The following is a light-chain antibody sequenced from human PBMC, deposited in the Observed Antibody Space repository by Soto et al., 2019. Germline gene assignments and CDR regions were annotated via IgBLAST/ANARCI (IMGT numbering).Light chain of an antibody. J-gene: IGKJ1*01. CDR2: GA. V-gene: IGKV3-20*01. Sequence: TVLTRSPRTLSFSPGERATRSCRASQSVSSSYLAWYQKNRGQPRSLINCGAWRSAGVTAKFSGGGGAATVFLPTSSMVEQDDVAVYCWQQCGSSQTFGQGIKVVIK. CDR1: QSVSSSY. CDR3: QQCGSSQT.